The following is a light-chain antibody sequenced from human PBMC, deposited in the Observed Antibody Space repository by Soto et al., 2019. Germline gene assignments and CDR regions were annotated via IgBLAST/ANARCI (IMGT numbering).Light chain of an antibody. V-gene: IGKV3-11*01. CDR3: QHRNSWPPRFT. Sequence: DIVLTQSPATLSLSPGEKATLSCRASQNIGTYLGWYQHKPGQAPRLLIYVAFNKATGIPARFSGSGSGTDFTLTISSLEPEDFAVYYCQHRNSWPPRFTFGPGTKVHIK. CDR1: QNIGTY. J-gene: IGKJ3*01. CDR2: VAF.